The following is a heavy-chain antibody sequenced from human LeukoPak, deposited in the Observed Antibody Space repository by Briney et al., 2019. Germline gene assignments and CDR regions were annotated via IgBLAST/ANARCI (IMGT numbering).Heavy chain of an antibody. CDR1: GFTFSGYE. Sequence: GGSLRLSFASSGFTFSGYEMNWVRQALGKGLESLSYISSSGTTIYYAGSVKGRFTISRDKSNNTLYLEMNSLRPEDTAVYYCAKLGGKTAYGDEYYGMDVWGQGTTVTVSS. CDR2: ISSSGTTI. V-gene: IGHV3-48*03. CDR3: AKLGGKTAYGDEYYGMDV. J-gene: IGHJ6*02. D-gene: IGHD4-17*01.